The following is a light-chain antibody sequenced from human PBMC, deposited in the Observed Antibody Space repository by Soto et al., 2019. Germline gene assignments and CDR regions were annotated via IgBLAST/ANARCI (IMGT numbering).Light chain of an antibody. V-gene: IGKV1-9*01. CDR1: QAMNRD. Sequence: DIQLTQSPSFLSPSVGDRVTITCRASQAMNRDLAWYQQRPGTVPKLLIYAASILQSGVPSRFSGSGFGTLFTLTISSLQPEDAGTYFCQQINSYPYTFGQGTKLEIK. CDR3: QQINSYPYT. J-gene: IGKJ2*01. CDR2: AAS.